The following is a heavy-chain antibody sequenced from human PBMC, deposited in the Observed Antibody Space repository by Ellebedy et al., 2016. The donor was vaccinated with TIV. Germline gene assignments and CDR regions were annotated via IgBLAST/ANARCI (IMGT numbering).Heavy chain of an antibody. D-gene: IGHD3-22*01. J-gene: IGHJ4*02. CDR1: GFTFSSYS. CDR2: ISNTGSRT. Sequence: GESLKISCAASGFTFSSYSMNWVRQAPGKGLEWVSTISNTGSRTYYADSVEGRFIISRDNSKRTLFLQMNSLRAEDTALYYCAKGRGGGSDSSAPRYYFDYWGLGTLVTVSS. V-gene: IGHV3-23*01. CDR3: AKGRGGGSDSSAPRYYFDY.